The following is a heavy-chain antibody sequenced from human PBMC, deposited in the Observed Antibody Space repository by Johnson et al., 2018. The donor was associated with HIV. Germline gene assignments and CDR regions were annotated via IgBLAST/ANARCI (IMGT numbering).Heavy chain of an antibody. CDR3: AKDGGVLLWFRESNDAFDI. CDR2: ISYDGSNK. V-gene: IGHV3-30*18. D-gene: IGHD3-10*01. J-gene: IGHJ3*02. CDR1: GFTFSSYG. Sequence: QVQLVESGGGVVQPGRSLRLSCAASGFTFSSYGMHWVRQAPGKGLEWVAVISYDGSNKYYADSVKGRFTISRDNSKNTLYLQMNSLRAEDTAVYYCAKDGGVLLWFRESNDAFDICGQGTMVTVSS.